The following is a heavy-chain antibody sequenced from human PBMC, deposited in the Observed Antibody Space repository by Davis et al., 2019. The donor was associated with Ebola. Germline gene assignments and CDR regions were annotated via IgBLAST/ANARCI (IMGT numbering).Heavy chain of an antibody. D-gene: IGHD2-8*01. CDR2: IYFIGST. CDR1: GGSIGSYY. CDR3: ARIVKYCIDAVCQNWFDP. V-gene: IGHV4-59*01. Sequence: SETLSLTSTISGGSIGSYYWGWIRQPPGKGLEWIGYIYFIGSTKYNPSLKSRVTMSVDTSKNQFSLRLSSVTAADTAVYYCARIVKYCIDAVCQNWFDPWGQGTLVTVSS. J-gene: IGHJ5*02.